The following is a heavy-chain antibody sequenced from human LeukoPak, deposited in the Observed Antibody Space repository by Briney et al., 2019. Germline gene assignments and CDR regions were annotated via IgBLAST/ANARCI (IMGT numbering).Heavy chain of an antibody. V-gene: IGHV3-30-3*01. Sequence: GGSLRLSCAASGFTFSTYTMHWVRQAPGKGLEWVAVISYDGSNKYYADSVKGRFTISRDNSKNTLYLRMNSLRAEDTAVYYCARGHSSWYKGYFDYWGQGTLVTVSS. D-gene: IGHD6-13*01. J-gene: IGHJ4*02. CDR1: GFTFSTYT. CDR2: ISYDGSNK. CDR3: ARGHSSWYKGYFDY.